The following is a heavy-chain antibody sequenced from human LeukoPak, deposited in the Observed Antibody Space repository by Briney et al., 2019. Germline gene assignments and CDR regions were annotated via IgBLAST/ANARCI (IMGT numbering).Heavy chain of an antibody. D-gene: IGHD3-3*01. V-gene: IGHV4-34*01. Sequence: SETLSLTCAVYGGSFSGYYWSWIRQPPGKGLEWIGEINHSGSTNYNPSLKSRVTTSVDTSKNQFSLKLSSVTAADTAVYYCARSFTIFGVVMPDYWGQGTLVTVSP. CDR1: GGSFSGYY. J-gene: IGHJ4*02. CDR3: ARSFTIFGVVMPDY. CDR2: INHSGST.